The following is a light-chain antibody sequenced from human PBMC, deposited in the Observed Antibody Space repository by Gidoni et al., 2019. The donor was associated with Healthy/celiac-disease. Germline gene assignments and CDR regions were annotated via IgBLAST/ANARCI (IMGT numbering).Light chain of an antibody. V-gene: IGKV3-15*01. J-gene: IGKJ2*01. CDR1: QSLSSN. Sequence: EIVMTQSPATLSVSPGERATLSCRASQSLSSNLAWYQQKPGQAPRLLIYGASTRATGIPARFSGSGSGTEFTLTISSLQSEDFAVYYCQQYNNWPLTVTFGQGTKLEIK. CDR3: QQYNNWPLTVT. CDR2: GAS.